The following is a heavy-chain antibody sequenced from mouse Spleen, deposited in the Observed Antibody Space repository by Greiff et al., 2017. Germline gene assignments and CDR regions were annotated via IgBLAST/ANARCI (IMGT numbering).Heavy chain of an antibody. J-gene: IGHJ1*01. V-gene: IGHV2-2*01. CDR1: GFSLTSYG. CDR2: ICSGGST. D-gene: IGHD1-1*01. Sequence: QVQLKQSGPGLVQPSQSLSITCTVSGFSLTSYGVHWVRQSPGKGLEWLGEICSGGSTDYYAAFISRLSISKDNSKSQVFFKMNSLQAEDTAIYYWARDYGSSPYWYFDVWGAGTTVTVSS. CDR3: ARDYGSSPYWYFDV.